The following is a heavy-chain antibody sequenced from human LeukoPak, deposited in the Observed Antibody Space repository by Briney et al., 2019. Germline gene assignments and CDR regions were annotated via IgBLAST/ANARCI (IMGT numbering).Heavy chain of an antibody. V-gene: IGHV1-18*01. CDR3: ARDRSGSLVAFDI. J-gene: IGHJ3*02. D-gene: IGHD3-10*01. Sequence: ASVKVSCKASGYTFNKYGISWLRQAPGQGLEWVGWSSTYNGDRKSAQKLQGRVTMTTDTPTSTAYMELGSLRSDDTAMYYCARDRSGSLVAFDIWGQGTMVTVSP. CDR1: GYTFNKYG. CDR2: SSTYNGDR.